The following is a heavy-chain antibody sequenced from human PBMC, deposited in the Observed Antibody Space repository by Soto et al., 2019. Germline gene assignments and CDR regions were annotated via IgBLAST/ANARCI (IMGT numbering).Heavy chain of an antibody. D-gene: IGHD1-26*01. CDR3: ARMVISGSYLDY. J-gene: IGHJ4*02. CDR1: GFTFSSYN. Sequence: EVQLVESGGGLVQPGGSLRLSCAASGFTFSSYNMNWVRQAPGKGLEWVSYISSSSSTIFYSDYVKGGFTIYKDNAKNSLYLQLIGLRAEDTSVYYCARMVISGSYLDYCVQGPMVTVSS. V-gene: IGHV3-48*01. CDR2: ISSSSSTI.